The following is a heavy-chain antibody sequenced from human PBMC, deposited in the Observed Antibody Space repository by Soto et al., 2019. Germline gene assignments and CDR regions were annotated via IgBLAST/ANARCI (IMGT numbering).Heavy chain of an antibody. CDR1: GGTFSSYG. D-gene: IGHD2-21*02. J-gene: IGHJ4*02. CDR2: IIPVLGTI. CDR3: ARGTLFRGGDSEYDH. Sequence: QVQLVQSGAELKKPGSSVNVSCKASGGTFSSYGFNWVRQAPGQGLEWMGGIIPVLGTINYALKFQGRVTITADKATNTVYMDVSSLRSEDTALYYCARGTLFRGGDSEYDHWGLGTLVTVSS. V-gene: IGHV1-69*06.